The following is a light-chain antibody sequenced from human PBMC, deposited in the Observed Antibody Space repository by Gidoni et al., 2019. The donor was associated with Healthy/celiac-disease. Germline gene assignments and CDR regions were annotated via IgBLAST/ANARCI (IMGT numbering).Light chain of an antibody. V-gene: IGKV1-5*03. CDR2: NAS. Sequence: DIQITQPPSTLSASVGDRVTITCRASQSISSWLAWYQQKPGKAPKLLIYNASSLESGVPSRFSGSGSGTEFTLTISSLQPDDFATYYCQQYNSYWWTFGQGTKVEIK. CDR3: QQYNSYWWT. J-gene: IGKJ1*01. CDR1: QSISSW.